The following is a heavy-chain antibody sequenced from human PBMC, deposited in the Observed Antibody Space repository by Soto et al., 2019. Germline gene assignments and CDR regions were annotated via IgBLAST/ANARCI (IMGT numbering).Heavy chain of an antibody. CDR2: IYYSGST. J-gene: IGHJ6*02. CDR3: ARGDLRFLEWSNYYYYGMDV. D-gene: IGHD3-3*01. Sequence: SETLSLTCTVSGGSVSSGSYYWSWIRQPPGKGLEWIGYIYYSGSTNYNPSLKGRVTISVDTSKNQFSLKLSSVTAADTAVYYCARGDLRFLEWSNYYYYGMDVWGQGTTVTVSS. CDR1: GGSVSSGSYY. V-gene: IGHV4-61*01.